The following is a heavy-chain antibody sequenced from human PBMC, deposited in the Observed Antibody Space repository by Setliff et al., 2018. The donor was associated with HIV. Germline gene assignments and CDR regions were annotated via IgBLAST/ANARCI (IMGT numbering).Heavy chain of an antibody. V-gene: IGHV4-39*07. CDR3: ARERALDGSGSLGWFDP. D-gene: IGHD3-10*01. CDR2: ISYRGST. Sequence: SETLSLTCTVSSGSTSSSTYYWGWIRQPPGKGLEWIGSISYRGSTYYNPSLKSRVTISVDTSKNQFSLRLSSVTAADTAVYYCARERALDGSGSLGWFDPWGQGTLVTVSS. J-gene: IGHJ5*02. CDR1: SGSTSSSTYY.